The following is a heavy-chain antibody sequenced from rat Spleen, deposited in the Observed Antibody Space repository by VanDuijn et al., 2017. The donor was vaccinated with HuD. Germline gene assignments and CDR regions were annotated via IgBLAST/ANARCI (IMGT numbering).Heavy chain of an antibody. V-gene: IGHV5-17*01. Sequence: EVQLVESGGGLVQPGRSLKFSCAASGFTFSDYAMAWVRQAPKKGLEWVATIIYDGSSTYYPDSVKGRFTISRDNAKSTLYLQMNSLRSEDTATYYCARPDGYTYVMDAWGQGVSVTLSS. D-gene: IGHD1-4*01. CDR1: GFTFSDYA. CDR2: IIYDGSST. CDR3: ARPDGYTYVMDA. J-gene: IGHJ4*01.